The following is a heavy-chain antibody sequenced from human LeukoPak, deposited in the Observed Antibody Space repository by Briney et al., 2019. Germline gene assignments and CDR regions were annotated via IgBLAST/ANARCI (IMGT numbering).Heavy chain of an antibody. J-gene: IGHJ4*02. CDR3: AKEGEMTTISFDY. D-gene: IGHD5-24*01. V-gene: IGHV3-30*02. Sequence: SGGSLRLSCAASGFTFSSYGMHWVRQAPGKGLEWVAFIRYDGSNKYYAGSVKGRFTISRDNSKNTLYLQMNSLRAEDTAVYYCAKEGEMTTISFDYWGQGTLVTVSS. CDR2: IRYDGSNK. CDR1: GFTFSSYG.